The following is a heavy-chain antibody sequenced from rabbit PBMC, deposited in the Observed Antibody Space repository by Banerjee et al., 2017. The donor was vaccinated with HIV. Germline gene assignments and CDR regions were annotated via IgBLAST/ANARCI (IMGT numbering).Heavy chain of an antibody. CDR1: GISFSSGYD. V-gene: IGHV1S45*01. Sequence: QEQLEESGGDLVTLGGSLKLSCKASGISFSSGYDMCWVRQAPGKGLEWIACIYAGSGGSTYYANWVNGRFTISKTSSTTVTLQMTSLTAADTATYFCARDLAGVIGWNFNLWGPGTLVTVS. D-gene: IGHD4-1*01. CDR3: ARDLAGVIGWNFNL. CDR2: IYAGSGGST. J-gene: IGHJ4*01.